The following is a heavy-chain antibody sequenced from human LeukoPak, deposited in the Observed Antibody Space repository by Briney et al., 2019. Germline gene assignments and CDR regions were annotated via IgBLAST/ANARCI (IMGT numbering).Heavy chain of an antibody. D-gene: IGHD3-10*01. CDR2: IKQDGSEK. CDR1: GFTYNDYA. V-gene: IGHV3-7*01. J-gene: IGHJ4*02. Sequence: GGSLRLSCAASGFTYNDYAMGWVRQAPGKGLEWVANIKQDGSEKYYVDSVKGRFTISRDNAKNSLYLQMNSLRAEDTAVYYCARARYTMVRGGKNYYFDYWGQGTLVTVSS. CDR3: ARARYTMVRGGKNYYFDY.